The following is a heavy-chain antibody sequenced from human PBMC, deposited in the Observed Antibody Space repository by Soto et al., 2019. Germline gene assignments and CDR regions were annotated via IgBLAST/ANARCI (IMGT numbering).Heavy chain of an antibody. V-gene: IGHV1-2*02. Sequence: GASVKVSCKASGYTFTGYYMHWVRQAPGQGLEWMGWINPNSGGTNFAQELQGRLTITRDMSTNTAYMELSGLRSEDTAFYYCAAELYSGGRCCSFDIWGQGTMVTVSS. D-gene: IGHD2-15*01. CDR3: AAELYSGGRCCSFDI. J-gene: IGHJ3*02. CDR2: INPNSGGT. CDR1: GYTFTGYY.